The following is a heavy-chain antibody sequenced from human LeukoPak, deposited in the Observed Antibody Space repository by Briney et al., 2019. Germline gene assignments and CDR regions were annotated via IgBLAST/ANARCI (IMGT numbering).Heavy chain of an antibody. Sequence: PGGSLRLSCAASGFSFSDYGMHWVRQAPGKGLEWVAFIRYDGSDKYYADSVKGRFTISRDNSKNTLYLQMNSLRAEDTAVYYCAKDRGWGSSWYHTFDYWGQGTLVTVSS. V-gene: IGHV3-30*02. CDR2: IRYDGSDK. D-gene: IGHD6-13*01. J-gene: IGHJ4*02. CDR1: GFSFSDYG. CDR3: AKDRGWGSSWYHTFDY.